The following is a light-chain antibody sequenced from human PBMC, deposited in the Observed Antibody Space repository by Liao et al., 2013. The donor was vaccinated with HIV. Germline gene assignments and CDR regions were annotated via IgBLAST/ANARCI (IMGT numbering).Light chain of an antibody. CDR2: QDT. Sequence: SYEVTQPPSVSVSPGQTATITCSGDKLESKYVCWFQQKTGQTPVLIIYQDTKRPAGISERFSGSNSGNTASLTISRAEAGDEADYYCQVWDSSSDYWVFGGGTKLTVL. V-gene: IGLV3-1*01. CDR3: QVWDSSSDYWV. J-gene: IGLJ3*02. CDR1: KLESKY.